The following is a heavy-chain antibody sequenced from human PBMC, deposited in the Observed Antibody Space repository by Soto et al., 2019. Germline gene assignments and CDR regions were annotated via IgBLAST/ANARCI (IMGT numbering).Heavy chain of an antibody. CDR3: TKDINMGGVDV. Sequence: PGWSLRLSCVACGFNLQDYAMPWVRQAPGKGLEWVSGIFWDGNRMDYADSVKGRFFISRNNAKNSLYLQRNSLREDYTALYYCTKDINMGGVDVWGQGTTVTVSS. J-gene: IGHJ6*02. D-gene: IGHD3-10*01. CDR1: GFNLQDYA. V-gene: IGHV3-9*01. CDR2: IFWDGNRM.